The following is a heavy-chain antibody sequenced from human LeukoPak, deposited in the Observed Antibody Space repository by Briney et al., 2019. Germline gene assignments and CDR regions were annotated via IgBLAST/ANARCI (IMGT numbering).Heavy chain of an antibody. Sequence: SETLSLTCTVSGGSISSYYWSWIRQPAGKGLEWIGRIYTSGSTNYNPSLKSRVTTSVDTSKNQFSLKLSSVTAADTAVYYCARLIVGATRYYYGMDVWGQGTTVTVSS. CDR2: IYTSGST. CDR1: GGSISSYY. D-gene: IGHD1-26*01. V-gene: IGHV4-4*07. J-gene: IGHJ6*02. CDR3: ARLIVGATRYYYGMDV.